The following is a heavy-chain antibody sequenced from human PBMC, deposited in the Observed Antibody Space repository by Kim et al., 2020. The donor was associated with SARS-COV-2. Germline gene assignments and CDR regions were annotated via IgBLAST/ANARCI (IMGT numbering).Heavy chain of an antibody. V-gene: IGHV3-74*01. CDR1: GFTFSYKY. CDR2: INNDGTDT. CDR3: VSLDYGASYF. D-gene: IGHD4-17*01. J-gene: IGHJ4*02. Sequence: GGSLRLSCAASGFTFSYKYMHWVRQAPGKGPVWVSRINNDGTDTRYADSVKGRFTISRDNAKNTLYLQLNSLRAEDTAIYYCVSLDYGASYFWGQEILVTVSS.